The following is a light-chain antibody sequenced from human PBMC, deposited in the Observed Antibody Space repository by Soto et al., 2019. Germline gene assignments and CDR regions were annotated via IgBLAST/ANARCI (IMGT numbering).Light chain of an antibody. Sequence: QSVLTQPPSVSGAPGQRVTISCTGSSCNIGAGYDVHWYQQLPGTAPKLLIYGNSNRPSGVPDRFSGSKSGTSASLAITGLKAEDEADYYCQSYDSSLSGVVFGGGTKLTVL. J-gene: IGLJ2*01. CDR2: GNS. CDR3: QSYDSSLSGVV. V-gene: IGLV1-40*01. CDR1: SCNIGAGYD.